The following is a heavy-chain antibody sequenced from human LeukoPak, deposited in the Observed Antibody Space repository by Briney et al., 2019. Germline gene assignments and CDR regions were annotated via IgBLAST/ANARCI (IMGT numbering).Heavy chain of an antibody. J-gene: IGHJ3*02. CDR2: IIPIFGTA. CDR1: GGTFSSYA. V-gene: IGHV1-69*13. CDR3: ASASEEYSNYYFGAFDI. Sequence: RASVKVSCKASGGTFSSYAISWVRQAPGQGLEWMGGIIPIFGTANYAQKFQGRVTITADESTSTAYMELSSLRSEDTAVYYCASASEEYSNYYFGAFDIWGQGTMVTVSS. D-gene: IGHD4-11*01.